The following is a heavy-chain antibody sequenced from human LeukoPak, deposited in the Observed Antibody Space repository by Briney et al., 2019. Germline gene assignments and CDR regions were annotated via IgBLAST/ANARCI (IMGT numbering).Heavy chain of an antibody. D-gene: IGHD3-22*01. J-gene: IGHJ6*03. CDR1: GFTFSSYS. Sequence: GGSLRLSCAASGFTFSSYSMNWVRQAPGKGLEWVSDISSSSSTIYYADSVKGRFTISRDNAKNSLYLQMNSLRAEDTAVYYCARDLSRGDSSGYDRFDYYYYMDVWGKGTTVTVSS. CDR3: ARDLSRGDSSGYDRFDYYYYMDV. V-gene: IGHV3-48*04. CDR2: ISSSSSTI.